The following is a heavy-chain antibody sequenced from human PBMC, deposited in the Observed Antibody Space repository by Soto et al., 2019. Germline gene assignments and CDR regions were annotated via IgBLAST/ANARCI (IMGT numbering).Heavy chain of an antibody. V-gene: IGHV3-33*01. CDR3: ARGLYYYGSGSPCCYFDY. CDR1: GFTFSSYG. J-gene: IGHJ4*02. D-gene: IGHD3-10*01. CDR2: IWYDGSNK. Sequence: GGSLRLSCAASGFTFSSYGMHWVRQAPGKGLEWVAVIWYDGSNKYYADSVKGRFTISRDNSKNTLYMQMNSLRAEDTAVYYCARGLYYYGSGSPCCYFDYWGQGTLVTVSS.